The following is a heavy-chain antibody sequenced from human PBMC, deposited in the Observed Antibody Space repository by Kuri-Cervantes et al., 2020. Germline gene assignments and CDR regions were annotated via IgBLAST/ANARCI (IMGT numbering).Heavy chain of an antibody. V-gene: IGHV1-8*02. J-gene: IGHJ4*02. CDR3: TRGPRNYGFDY. Sequence: ASVKVSCKASGYMFAAYGITWVRQATGQGLEWMGWMNPNNGNTGYAQKFQGRVTMTRSTSISTAYMELSSLTSEDTAVYYCTRGPRNYGFDYWGQGTLVTVSS. D-gene: IGHD3-10*01. CDR1: GYMFAAYG. CDR2: MNPNNGNT.